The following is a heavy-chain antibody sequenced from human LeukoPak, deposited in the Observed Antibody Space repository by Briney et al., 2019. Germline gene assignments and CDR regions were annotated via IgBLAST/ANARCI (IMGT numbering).Heavy chain of an antibody. CDR3: ASAYCGGDCYSAAFDI. CDR1: GYSFTSYW. V-gene: IGHV5-51*01. D-gene: IGHD2-21*01. CDR2: IYPGDSDT. Sequence: PGESLKISCKGSGYSFTSYWIHWVRQMPGKGLEWMGIIYPGDSDTRYSPSFQGQVTISADKSISTAYLQWSSLKASDTAMYYCASAYCGGDCYSAAFDIWGQGTMVTVSS. J-gene: IGHJ3*02.